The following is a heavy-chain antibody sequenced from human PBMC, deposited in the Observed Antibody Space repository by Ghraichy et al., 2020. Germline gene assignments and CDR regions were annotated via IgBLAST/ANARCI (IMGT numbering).Heavy chain of an antibody. D-gene: IGHD5-12*01. V-gene: IGHV3-30*18. J-gene: IGHJ4*02. Sequence: GGSLRLSCAASGFTFSSYGMHWVRQAPGKGLEWVAVISYDGSNKYYADSVKGRFTISRDNSKNTLYLQMNSLRAEDTAVYYCAKDLGAGYMVAVDYWGQGTLVTVSS. CDR3: AKDLGAGYMVAVDY. CDR2: ISYDGSNK. CDR1: GFTFSSYG.